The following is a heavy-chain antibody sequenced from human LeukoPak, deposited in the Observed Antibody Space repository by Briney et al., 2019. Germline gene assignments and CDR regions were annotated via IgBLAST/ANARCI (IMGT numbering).Heavy chain of an antibody. V-gene: IGHV4-38-2*02. CDR1: GYSISSGYY. CDR2: IYHSGST. CDR3: ARDTVVVVSPPGWFDP. J-gene: IGHJ5*02. Sequence: SETLSLTCTVSGYSISSGYYWGWIRQPPGKGLEWIGSIYHSGSTYYNPSLKSRVTISVDTSKNQFSLKLSSVTAADTAVYYCARDTVVVVSPPGWFDPWGQGTLVTVSS. D-gene: IGHD2-15*01.